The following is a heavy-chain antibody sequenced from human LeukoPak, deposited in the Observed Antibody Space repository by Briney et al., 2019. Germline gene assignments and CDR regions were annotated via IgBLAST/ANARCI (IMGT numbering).Heavy chain of an antibody. V-gene: IGHV3-30*02. D-gene: IGHD2-2*01. J-gene: IGHJ4*02. CDR3: ARIVVVPAANDFDY. Sequence: GGSLRLSCAASGFTFSSYGMQWVRQAPGKGLEWVAFIRYDGSNKYYADSVKGRFTISRDNSKNTLYLQMNSLRAEDTAVYYCARIVVVPAANDFDYWGQGTLVTVSS. CDR1: GFTFSSYG. CDR2: IRYDGSNK.